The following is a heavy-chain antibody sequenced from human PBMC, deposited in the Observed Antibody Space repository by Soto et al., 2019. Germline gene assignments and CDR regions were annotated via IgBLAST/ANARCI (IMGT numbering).Heavy chain of an antibody. V-gene: IGHV3-7*03. CDR3: VTAVRGYNANGDL. D-gene: IGHD5-12*01. Sequence: GGSLRLSCVGSGFTFSSYWMGWVRQTPGKGLEWVATIKADGTEKYYVDSVKGRFTFSRDNAKTSVYLEVNRLRAEDTAVYYCVTAVRGYNANGDLWGQGTTVTVSS. CDR1: GFTFSSYW. CDR2: IKADGTEK. J-gene: IGHJ6*02.